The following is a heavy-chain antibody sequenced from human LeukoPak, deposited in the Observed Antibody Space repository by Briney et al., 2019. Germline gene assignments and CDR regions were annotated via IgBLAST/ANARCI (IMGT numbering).Heavy chain of an antibody. CDR3: ARDSRYDILTGPLDY. D-gene: IGHD3-9*01. V-gene: IGHV3-33*01. CDR2: IWYDGSNK. J-gene: IGHJ4*02. CDR1: GFTFSSYG. Sequence: GGSLRLSCAASGFTFSSYGMHWVRQAPGKGLEWVAVIWYDGSNKYYADSVKGRFTISRDNSKNTLYLQMNSLRAEDTAVYYYARDSRYDILTGPLDYWGQGTLVTVSS.